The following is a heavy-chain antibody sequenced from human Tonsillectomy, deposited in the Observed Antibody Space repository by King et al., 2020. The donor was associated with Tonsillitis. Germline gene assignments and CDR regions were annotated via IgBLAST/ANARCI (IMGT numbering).Heavy chain of an antibody. J-gene: IGHJ4*02. D-gene: IGHD4-17*01. CDR3: ARAGGTVTDYFDY. CDR2: ISSGSTYI. V-gene: IGHV3-21*01. CDR1: GFTFSYYS. Sequence: VQLVESRGGLVKPGGSLRLSCAVSGFTFSYYSMNWVRQAPGKGLEWVSSISSGSTYIYYADSVKGRFTISRDNAKNSLYLQMDSLRAEDTAVYYCARAGGTVTDYFDYWGQGTLVIVSS.